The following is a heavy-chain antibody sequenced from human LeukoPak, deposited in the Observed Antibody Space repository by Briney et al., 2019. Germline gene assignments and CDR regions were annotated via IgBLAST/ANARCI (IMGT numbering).Heavy chain of an antibody. CDR3: AREGYYYDSSGYSSYYFDY. D-gene: IGHD3-22*01. V-gene: IGHV4-30-4*01. Sequence: SETLSLTCTVSGGSISSGDYYWSWIRQPPGKGLEWIGYIYYSGSTYYNPSLKSRVTISVDTSKNQFSLKLSSVTAADTAVYYCAREGYYYDSSGYSSYYFDYWGQGTLVIVSS. J-gene: IGHJ4*02. CDR2: IYYSGST. CDR1: GGSISSGDYY.